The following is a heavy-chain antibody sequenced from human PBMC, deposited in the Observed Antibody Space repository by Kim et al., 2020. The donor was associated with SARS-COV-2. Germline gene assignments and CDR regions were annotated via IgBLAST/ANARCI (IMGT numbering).Heavy chain of an antibody. D-gene: IGHD6-6*01. J-gene: IGHJ6*02. Sequence: NPSRKSRIPISVETTKNQFSLKLSSVTAADTAMYYCARGIEGSIYYYGMDVWGQGTTVTVSS. CDR3: ARGIEGSIYYYGMDV. V-gene: IGHV4-59*09.